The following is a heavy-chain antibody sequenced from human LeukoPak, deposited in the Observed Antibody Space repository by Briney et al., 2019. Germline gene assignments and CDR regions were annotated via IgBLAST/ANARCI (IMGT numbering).Heavy chain of an antibody. Sequence: DSVKGRFTISRDNAKNSLYLQMSSLRADDTAVYYCAREFNDAFDIWGQGTMVTISS. CDR3: AREFNDAFDI. J-gene: IGHJ3*02. V-gene: IGHV3-7*01.